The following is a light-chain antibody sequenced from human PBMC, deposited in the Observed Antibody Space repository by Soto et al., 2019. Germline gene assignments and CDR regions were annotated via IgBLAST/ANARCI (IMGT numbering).Light chain of an antibody. CDR2: GAS. CDR3: QQYGSSPLT. Sequence: EIGLTQSPGTLSLSPGESATLSCRAGQSVSSSYLAWYQQKPGQAPRLLIFGASNRATGIPDRFSGGGSGTDFTLTISRLEPEDFEVYYCQQYGSSPLTFGGGTKVEIK. J-gene: IGKJ4*01. V-gene: IGKV3-20*01. CDR1: QSVSSSY.